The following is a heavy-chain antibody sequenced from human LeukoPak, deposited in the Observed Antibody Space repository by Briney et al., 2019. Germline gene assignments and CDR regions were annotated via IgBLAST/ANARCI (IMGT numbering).Heavy chain of an antibody. J-gene: IGHJ6*02. CDR1: GGSISSSSYY. D-gene: IGHD6-13*01. V-gene: IGHV4-39*07. Sequence: PSETLSLTCTVSGGSISSSSYYWGWIRQPPGKGLEWIGSIYYSGSTYYNPPLKSRVTISVDTSKNQFSLKLSSVTAADTAVYYCARGFSSWYFGGYYYGMDVWGQRTTVTVSS. CDR3: ARGFSSWYFGGYYYGMDV. CDR2: IYYSGST.